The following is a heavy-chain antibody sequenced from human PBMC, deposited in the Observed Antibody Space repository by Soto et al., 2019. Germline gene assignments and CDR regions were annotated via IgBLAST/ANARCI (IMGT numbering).Heavy chain of an antibody. CDR1: GFTFSSNY. CDR3: ARGSKAAAGTGLWFDP. CDR2: IYSGGST. D-gene: IGHD6-13*01. J-gene: IGHJ5*02. V-gene: IGHV3-53*01. Sequence: GGSLRLSCAASGFTFSSNYMSWVRQAPGKGLEWVSVIYSGGSTYYADSVKGRFTISTDNSKNTLYLKMNSPRAEDTAVYYCARGSKAAAGTGLWFDPWGQGTLVTVSS.